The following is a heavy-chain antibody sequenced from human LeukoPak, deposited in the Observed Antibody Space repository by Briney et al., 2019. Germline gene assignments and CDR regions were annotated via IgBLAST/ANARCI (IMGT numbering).Heavy chain of an antibody. J-gene: IGHJ5*02. V-gene: IGHV3-7*01. CDR2: IKQDGSEK. CDR3: MTASRSSSWPPPT. D-gene: IGHD6-13*01. CDR1: GFTFSSYW. Sequence: GGSLRLSCAASGFTFSSYWMSWVRQAPGKGLEWVANIKQDGSEKKYVDSVKGRFTISRDNAKNSLYLQMNSLRAEDTAMYYCMTASRSSSWPPPTWGQGTLVTVSS.